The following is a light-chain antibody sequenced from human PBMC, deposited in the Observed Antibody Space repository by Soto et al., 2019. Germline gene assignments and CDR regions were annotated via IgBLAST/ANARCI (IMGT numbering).Light chain of an antibody. CDR1: QSISSN. J-gene: IGKJ3*01. V-gene: IGKV3-15*01. CDR3: QQYNNWPPFS. CDR2: GAS. Sequence: EIVMTQSPATLSVSPGERATLSCRASQSISSNLAWYQQKNGQTPRLLIYGASTRAAGIPARFRGSGSGTDFTLTISSLQSEDFAVYYCQQYNNWPPFSFGPGTKVDIK.